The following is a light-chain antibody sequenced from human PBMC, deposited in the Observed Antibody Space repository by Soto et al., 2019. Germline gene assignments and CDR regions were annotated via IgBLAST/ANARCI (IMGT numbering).Light chain of an antibody. J-gene: IGKJ1*01. V-gene: IGKV1-6*01. CDR3: LQDHDDSWT. CDR1: RDIGSD. CDR2: AAS. Sequence: GDRVTITCRASRDIGSDLSWYQQKPGKAPTLLIYAASNLQSGVPSRFRGSRSGTEFTLTVSSLQPEDFATYYYLQDHDDSWTFGQGTKVDIK.